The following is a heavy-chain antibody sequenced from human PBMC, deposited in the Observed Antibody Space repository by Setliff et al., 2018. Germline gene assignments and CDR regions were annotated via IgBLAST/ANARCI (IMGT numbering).Heavy chain of an antibody. J-gene: IGHJ4*02. CDR2: INHSGST. Sequence: SETLSLTCAVYSGSFSGYFWSWIRQPPGKGLEWIGEINHSGSTNYNPSLKSRVTISVDTSKNQFSLELSSVTAADTAVYYCARHATYYYGSGNLPFDHWAQGSLVTVSS. V-gene: IGHV4-34*01. CDR3: ARHATYYYGSGNLPFDH. CDR1: SGSFSGYF. D-gene: IGHD3-10*01.